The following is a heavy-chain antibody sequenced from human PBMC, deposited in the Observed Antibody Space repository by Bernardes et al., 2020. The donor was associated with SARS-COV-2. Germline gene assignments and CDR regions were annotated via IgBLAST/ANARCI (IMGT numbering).Heavy chain of an antibody. J-gene: IGHJ4*02. CDR1: GYSFSTYW. D-gene: IGHD4-17*01. V-gene: IGHV5-51*01. CDR3: ARATTTVPGHN. CDR2: IYPDHSDT. Sequence: GESLKISCKGSGYSFSTYWIAWVRQMPGKGLEWMGSIYPDHSDTRYSPSFQGQVIISADKSISTAYLQWSSLKASDTAMYYCARATTTVPGHNWGQGTLVTVSS.